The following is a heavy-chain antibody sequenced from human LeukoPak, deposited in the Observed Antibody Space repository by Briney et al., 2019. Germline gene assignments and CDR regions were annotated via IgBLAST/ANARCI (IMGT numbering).Heavy chain of an antibody. CDR1: GGSISSSNW. CDR3: ARDTYYYDSSGHDAFDI. CDR2: IYHSGST. J-gene: IGHJ3*02. V-gene: IGHV4-4*02. D-gene: IGHD3-22*01. Sequence: PSGTLSLTCAISGGSISSSNWWSWVRQPPGKGLEWIGEIYHSGSTNYNPSLKSRVTISVDKSKNQFSLKLSSVTAADTAVYYCARDTYYYDSSGHDAFDIWGQGTMVTVSS.